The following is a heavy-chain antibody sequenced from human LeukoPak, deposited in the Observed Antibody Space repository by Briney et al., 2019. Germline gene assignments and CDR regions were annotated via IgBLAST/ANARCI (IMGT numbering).Heavy chain of an antibody. Sequence: GGSLRLSCAASGFTFNSYSMNWVRQTPGKGLEWVSSISSSSGYINYADSVKGRFTVSRDNAKNSLYLQMNSLRAEDTAVYYCARVDTTMVGARVWDYWGQGTLVSVPS. J-gene: IGHJ4*02. V-gene: IGHV3-21*01. D-gene: IGHD5-18*01. CDR1: GFTFNSYS. CDR3: ARVDTTMVGARVWDY. CDR2: ISSSSGYI.